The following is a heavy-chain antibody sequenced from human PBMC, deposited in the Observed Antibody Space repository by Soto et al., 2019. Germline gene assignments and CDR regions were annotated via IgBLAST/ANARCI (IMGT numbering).Heavy chain of an antibody. V-gene: IGHV3-53*01. Sequence: DVQLVESGGGLMQPGESLRLSCAVSGLTVSGKKYVAWVRQAPGKGLEWVSALYDVDGSFYADSVKGRFTTSSDSSKTTVYLQMNGLRPDDTAVYYCATWHEREHAYDVWGQGTTVTVSS. CDR3: ATWHEREHAYDV. D-gene: IGHD1-1*01. J-gene: IGHJ3*01. CDR1: GLTVSGKKY. CDR2: LYDVDGS.